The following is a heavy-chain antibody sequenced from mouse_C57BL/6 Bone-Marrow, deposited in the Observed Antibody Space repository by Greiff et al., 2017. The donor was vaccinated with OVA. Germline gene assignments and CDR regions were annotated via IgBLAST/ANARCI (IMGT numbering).Heavy chain of an antibody. V-gene: IGHV2-2*01. CDR1: GFSLTSYG. CDR2: IWSGGST. J-gene: IGHJ1*03. CDR3: ARRGDDYDGYFDV. D-gene: IGHD2-4*01. Sequence: VQLQQSGPGLVQPSQSLSITCTVSGFSLTSYGVHWVRQSPGKGLEWLGVIWSGGSTDYNAAFISRLSISKDNSKSQVFFKMNSLQADDTAIYYCARRGDDYDGYFDVWGTGTTVTVSS.